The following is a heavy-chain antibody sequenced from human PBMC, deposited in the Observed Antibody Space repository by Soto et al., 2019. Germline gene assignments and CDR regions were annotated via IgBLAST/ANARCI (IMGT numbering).Heavy chain of an antibody. CDR2: IYSGGDT. CDR3: ARGDPFAV. J-gene: IGHJ4*02. CDR1: GFTVNNTY. V-gene: IGHV3-53*02. Sequence: EVHLVETGGGLIQPGGSLRLSCAASGFTVNNTYMSWVRQPPGKGLEWVSLIYSGGDTYYADSVKGRFTISRDSSKNTVYIQMNNLRAEDTAVYYCARGDPFAVWGQGTLVTVSS.